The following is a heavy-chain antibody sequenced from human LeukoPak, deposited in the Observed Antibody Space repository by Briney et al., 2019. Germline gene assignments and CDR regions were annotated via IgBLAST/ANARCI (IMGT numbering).Heavy chain of an antibody. D-gene: IGHD6-19*01. Sequence: PSEPQSLTCTVSGASIRSYYWSCTRQPPGKRLESIGYIYTSETTNYNPSLRSRVTISIDTSKNQFSLRLSSVTAADTAVYYCARHRSPSSLSYFDIWGQGTLVIVSS. J-gene: IGHJ4*02. V-gene: IGHV4-4*09. CDR3: ARHRSPSSLSYFDI. CDR2: IYTSETT. CDR1: GASIRSYY.